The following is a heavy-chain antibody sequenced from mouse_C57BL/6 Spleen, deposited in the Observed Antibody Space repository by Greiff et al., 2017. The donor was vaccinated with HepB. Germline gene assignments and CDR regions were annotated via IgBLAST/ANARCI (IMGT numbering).Heavy chain of an antibody. CDR3: ARWDDSDVRYWYFDV. D-gene: IGHD4-1*01. CDR1: GYTFTSYW. CDR2: IYPGSGST. Sequence: QVQLQQPGAELVKPGASVKMSCKASGYTFTSYWINWVKQRPGQGLEWIGDIYPGSGSTNYNEKFKSKATLTVDTSSSTAYMQLSSLTSEDSAVYDGARWDDSDVRYWYFDVWGTGTTVTVSA. J-gene: IGHJ1*03. V-gene: IGHV1-55*01.